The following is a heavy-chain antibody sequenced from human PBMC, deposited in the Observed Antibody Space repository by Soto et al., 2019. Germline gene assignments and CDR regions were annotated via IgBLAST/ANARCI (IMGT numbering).Heavy chain of an antibody. D-gene: IGHD1-20*01. J-gene: IGHJ4*02. CDR1: GGSFSGYY. Sequence: LSFTCAVYGGSFSGYYWSWIRQPPGKGLEWIGEINHSGSTNYNPSLKSRVTISVDTSKNQFSLKLSSVTAADTAVYYCARGPRYNWNDVLDYWGQGTLVTVSS. CDR3: ARGPRYNWNDVLDY. V-gene: IGHV4-34*01. CDR2: INHSGST.